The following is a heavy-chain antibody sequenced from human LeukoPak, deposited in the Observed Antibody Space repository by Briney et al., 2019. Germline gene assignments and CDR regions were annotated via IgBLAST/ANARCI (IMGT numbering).Heavy chain of an antibody. Sequence: GGSLRLSCLASGFTFSTYSMTWVRQVPGKGLDWVSAISADDAGYYADSVKGRFIVSRDNSKNTLYLQLNRLRVEDTAVYYCARADYYGSGSYYYYYYMDVWGKGTTVTISS. V-gene: IGHV3-23*01. CDR1: GFTFSTYS. J-gene: IGHJ6*03. CDR3: ARADYYGSGSYYYYYYMDV. D-gene: IGHD3-10*01. CDR2: ISADDAG.